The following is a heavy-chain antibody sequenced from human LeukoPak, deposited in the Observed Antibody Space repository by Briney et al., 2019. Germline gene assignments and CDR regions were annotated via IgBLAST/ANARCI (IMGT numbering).Heavy chain of an antibody. V-gene: IGHV3-9*01. CDR1: GFSVSRNY. CDR3: AKDSVGWLPPHYFDY. Sequence: PGGSLRLSCAASGFSVSRNYMTWVRQAPGKGLEWVSGISWNSGSIGYADSVKGRFTISRDNAKNSLYLQMNSLRAEDTALYYCAKDSVGWLPPHYFDYWGQGTLVTVSS. J-gene: IGHJ4*02. D-gene: IGHD3/OR15-3a*01. CDR2: ISWNSGSI.